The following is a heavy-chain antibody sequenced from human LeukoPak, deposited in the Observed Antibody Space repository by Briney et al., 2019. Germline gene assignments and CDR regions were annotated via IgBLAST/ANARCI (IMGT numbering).Heavy chain of an antibody. CDR3: ARGLERREGWFDP. CDR1: GGSISSASYY. V-gene: IGHV4-61*02. J-gene: IGHJ5*02. CDR2: SFTTGST. D-gene: IGHD1-1*01. Sequence: SQTLSLTCSVSGGSISSASYYWRWIRQPAGKGLEWIGRSFTTGSTKYNPSLKSRFTMSLYTSKNQFSLKLSSVTAADTAVYYCARGLERREGWFDPWGQGTLVTVSS.